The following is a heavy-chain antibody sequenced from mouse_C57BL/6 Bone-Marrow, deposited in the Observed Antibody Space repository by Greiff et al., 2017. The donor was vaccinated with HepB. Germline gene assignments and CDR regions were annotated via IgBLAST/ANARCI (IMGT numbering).Heavy chain of an antibody. Sequence: VQLQQSGAELVRPGASVKLSCTASGFNIKDDYMHWVKQRPEQGLEWIGWIDPENGDTEYASKFQGKATITADTSSNTAHLQLSSLTSEDTAVYYCTRITTVVGYWGQGTTLTVSS. CDR2: IDPENGDT. J-gene: IGHJ2*01. CDR1: GFNIKDDY. V-gene: IGHV14-4*01. CDR3: TRITTVVGY. D-gene: IGHD1-1*01.